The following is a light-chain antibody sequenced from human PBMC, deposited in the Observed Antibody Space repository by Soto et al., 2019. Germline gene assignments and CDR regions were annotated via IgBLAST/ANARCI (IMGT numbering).Light chain of an antibody. J-gene: IGLJ3*02. CDR3: SSYTSSSTWL. V-gene: IGLV2-14*03. Sequence: QSVLTQPASVSGSPGQSITISCTGTSSDVGGYNYVSWYQQHPGKAPKLMIYEVSNRPSGVSNRFSGSKSANTASLTISGLQDGDEDYYYCSSYTSSSTWLFGGGTKVTVL. CDR1: SSDVGGYNY. CDR2: EVS.